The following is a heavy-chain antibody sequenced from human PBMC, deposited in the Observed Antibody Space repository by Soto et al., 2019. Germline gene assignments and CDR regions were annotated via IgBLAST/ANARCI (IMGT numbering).Heavy chain of an antibody. V-gene: IGHV4-59*01. J-gene: IGHJ5*02. CDR1: GGSISDFY. CDR3: ARGIHVGGSGGWFDP. Sequence: SETLSLTCTVSGGSISDFYWSWVRQPPGKGLEWIGYIHYSGTTNYNPSLDSRVTMSVDTSKNQFSLNLNSVTAADTAVYYCARGIHVGGSGGWFDPWGQGTLVTVSS. D-gene: IGHD2-15*01. CDR2: IHYSGTT.